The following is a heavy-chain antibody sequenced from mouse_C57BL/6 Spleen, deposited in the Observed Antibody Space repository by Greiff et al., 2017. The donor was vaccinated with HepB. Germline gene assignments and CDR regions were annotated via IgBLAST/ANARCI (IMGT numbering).Heavy chain of an antibody. V-gene: IGHV1-82*01. CDR3: ARYDYDGEAMDY. Sequence: VQLVESGPELVKPGASVKISCKASGYAFSSSWMNWVKQRPGKGLEWIGRIYPGDGDTNYNGKFKGKATLTADKSSSTAYMQLSSLTSEDSAVYFCARYDYDGEAMDYWGQGTSVTVSS. D-gene: IGHD2-4*01. J-gene: IGHJ4*01. CDR1: GYAFSSSW. CDR2: IYPGDGDT.